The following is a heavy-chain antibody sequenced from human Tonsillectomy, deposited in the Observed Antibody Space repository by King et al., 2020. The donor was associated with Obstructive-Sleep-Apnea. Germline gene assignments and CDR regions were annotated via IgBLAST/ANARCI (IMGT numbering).Heavy chain of an antibody. J-gene: IGHJ4*02. Sequence: DVQLVESGGGLVQPGGSLRLSCAGSGFTFSDYAMHWVRQAPGKGLEWVAGLNWNSGSVVYADSVKGRFTISRDNAKNSLYLEMNSLRAEDTAFYYCAKDTHVDIPSIIGGYFDYWGQGSLVTVSS. V-gene: IGHV3-9*01. CDR1: GFTFSDYA. CDR2: LNWNSGSV. CDR3: AKDTHVDIPSIIGGYFDY. D-gene: IGHD5/OR15-5a*01.